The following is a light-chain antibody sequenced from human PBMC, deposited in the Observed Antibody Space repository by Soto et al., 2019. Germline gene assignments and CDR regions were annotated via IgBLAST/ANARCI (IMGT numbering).Light chain of an antibody. Sequence: DIPMTQSPSSLSASVGDRVTITCRASESIARHLNWYQQKPGKAPKLLIYAASSLQNGVPSGFRGGGSGTDFTLTISNLQPEDFATYYCQQSYSTLSITFGQGTRLEIK. CDR3: QQSYSTLSIT. CDR2: AAS. J-gene: IGKJ5*01. V-gene: IGKV1-39*01. CDR1: ESIARH.